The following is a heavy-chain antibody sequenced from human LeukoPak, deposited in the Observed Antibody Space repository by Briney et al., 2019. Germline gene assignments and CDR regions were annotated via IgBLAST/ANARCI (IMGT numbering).Heavy chain of an antibody. CDR2: INPSGGST. J-gene: IGHJ5*02. CDR1: GYTFTSYY. V-gene: IGHV1-46*01. CDR3: ARDLGYYGSGSYYKNWFDP. Sequence: GASVKVSCKASGYTFTSYYMHWVRQAPGQGLEWMGIINPSGGSTSYAQKFQGRVTMTRDTSTSTVCMELSSLRSEDTAVYYCARDLGYYGSGSYYKNWFDPWGQGTLVTVSS. D-gene: IGHD3-10*01.